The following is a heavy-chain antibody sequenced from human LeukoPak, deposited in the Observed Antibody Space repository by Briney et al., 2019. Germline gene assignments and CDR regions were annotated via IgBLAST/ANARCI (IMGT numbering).Heavy chain of an antibody. J-gene: IGHJ6*03. CDR2: IYSGGST. D-gene: IGHD3-10*01. Sequence: GGSLRLSCAASGFTVSSNYMSWVRQAPGKGLEWVSVIYSGGSTYYADSVKGRFTISRDNSKNTLYLQMNSLRAEDTAVYYCARESWGNAYYYGSGSPRTYYMDVWGKGTTVTISS. CDR1: GFTVSSNY. V-gene: IGHV3-66*01. CDR3: ARESWGNAYYYGSGSPRTYYMDV.